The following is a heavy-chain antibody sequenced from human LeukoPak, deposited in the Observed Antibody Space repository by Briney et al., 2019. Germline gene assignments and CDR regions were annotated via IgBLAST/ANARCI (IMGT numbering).Heavy chain of an antibody. D-gene: IGHD4-17*01. CDR1: GFSVSGNY. Sequence: TGGSLRLSCAASGFSVSGNYMTWVRQAPGKGLEWVSIIYSDYSGGSTYYADSVKGRFTISRDNSKNMLYLQMNSLRAEDTAVYSCARGTVTAPDYWGQGTLVTVSS. CDR3: ARGTVTAPDY. CDR2: IYSDYSGGST. J-gene: IGHJ4*02. V-gene: IGHV3-53*01.